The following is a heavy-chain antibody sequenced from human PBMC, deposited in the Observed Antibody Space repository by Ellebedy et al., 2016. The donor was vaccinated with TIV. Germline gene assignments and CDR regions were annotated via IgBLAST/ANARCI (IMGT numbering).Heavy chain of an antibody. V-gene: IGHV4-34*01. CDR3: ARRLKDIVVVVAATRRWFDP. CDR2: INHSGST. CDR1: GGSFSGYY. J-gene: IGHJ5*02. D-gene: IGHD2-15*01. Sequence: MPSETLSLTCAVYGGSFSGYYWSWIRQPPGKGLEWIGEINHSGSTNYNPSLKSRVTISVDTSKNQFSLKLSSVTAADTAVYYCARRLKDIVVVVAATRRWFDPWGQGTLVTVSS.